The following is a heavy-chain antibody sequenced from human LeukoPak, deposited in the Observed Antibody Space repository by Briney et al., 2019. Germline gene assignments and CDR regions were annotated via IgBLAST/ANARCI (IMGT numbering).Heavy chain of an antibody. V-gene: IGHV3-23*01. J-gene: IGHJ3*02. CDR1: GFIFSSHA. CDR3: ARDRVYSYGYRDAFDI. CDR2: ITGSGDST. Sequence: GGSLRLSCAASGFIFSSHAMSWVRQAPGKGLEWVSGITGSGDSTYYADSVMGRFTISRDNSKNTLYLQMNNLRAVDTAVYYCARDRVYSYGYRDAFDIWGQGTMVTVSS. D-gene: IGHD5-18*01.